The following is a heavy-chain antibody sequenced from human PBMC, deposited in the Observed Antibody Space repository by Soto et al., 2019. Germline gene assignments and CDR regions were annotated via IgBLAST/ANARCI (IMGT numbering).Heavy chain of an antibody. CDR3: ARVWEGLGYSYGMDF. V-gene: IGHV3-33*01. Sequence: GGSLRLSCAASGFTFSSYGMHWVRQAPGKGLEWVAVIWYDGSNKYYADSVKGRFTISRDNSKNTLYLQINSLRAEDTAVYYCARVWEGLGYSYGMDFWGQGTTVTVSS. J-gene: IGHJ6*02. D-gene: IGHD3-3*01. CDR1: GFTFSSYG. CDR2: IWYDGSNK.